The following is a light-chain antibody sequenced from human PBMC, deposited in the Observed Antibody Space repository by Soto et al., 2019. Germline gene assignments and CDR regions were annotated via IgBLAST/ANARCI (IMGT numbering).Light chain of an antibody. CDR3: CSYAGSNTWV. J-gene: IGLJ3*02. Sequence: QSVLTQPRSVSGSPGQSVIISCTGTNSYVCAYDDVSWYQQHPGKSPKLIIYDVTKRPSGLPDRFSASKSGNTASLTISGLQAEDEDDYYCCSYAGSNTWVFGGGTKVTVL. CDR1: NSYVCAYDD. V-gene: IGLV2-11*01. CDR2: DVT.